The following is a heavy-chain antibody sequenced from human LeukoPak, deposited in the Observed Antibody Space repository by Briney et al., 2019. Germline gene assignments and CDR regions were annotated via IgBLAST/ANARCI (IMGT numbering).Heavy chain of an antibody. CDR1: AYSISSGYY. D-gene: IGHD6-6*01. Sequence: SETLSLTCTVSAYSISSGYYRGWIRQPPGKGLEWIGSLFHSGSTFYNPSLKSRVTISVDTSKNQFSLKVSSVTAADTAVYYCARRHVEYSSSSDPYYFDYWGQGTLVTVSS. CDR3: ARRHVEYSSSSDPYYFDY. CDR2: LFHSGST. J-gene: IGHJ4*02. V-gene: IGHV4-38-2*02.